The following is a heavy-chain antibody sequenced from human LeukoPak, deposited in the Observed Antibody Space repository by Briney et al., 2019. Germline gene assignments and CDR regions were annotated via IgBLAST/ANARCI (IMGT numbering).Heavy chain of an antibody. CDR1: GYTFTGYY. D-gene: IGHD1-26*01. CDR2: INPNSGGT. CDR3: ARGLSYLWELSFDY. J-gene: IGHJ4*02. V-gene: IGHV1-2*02. Sequence: ASVKVSCKASGYTFTGYYMHWVRQAPGQGLEWMGWINPNSGGTNYAQKFQGRVTMTRDTSISTAYMELSRLRSDDTAVYYCARGLSYLWELSFDYWGQGTLVTVSS.